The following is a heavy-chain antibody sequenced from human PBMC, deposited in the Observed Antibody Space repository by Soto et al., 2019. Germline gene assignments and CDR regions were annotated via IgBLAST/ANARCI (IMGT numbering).Heavy chain of an antibody. V-gene: IGHV4-34*01. Sequence: SETLSLTCAVYGGSFSGYYWSWIRQPPGKGLEWIGEINHSGSTNYNPSLKSRVTISVDTSKNQFSLKLSSVTAADTAVYYCARDIAARHDPWGQGTLVTVSS. J-gene: IGHJ5*02. CDR3: ARDIAARHDP. CDR1: GGSFSGYY. CDR2: INHSGST. D-gene: IGHD6-6*01.